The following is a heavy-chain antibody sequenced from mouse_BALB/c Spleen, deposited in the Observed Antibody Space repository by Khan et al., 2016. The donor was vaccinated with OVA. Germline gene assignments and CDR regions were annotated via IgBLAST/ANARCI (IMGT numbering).Heavy chain of an antibody. D-gene: IGHD2-2*01. CDR3: DRNIHAYDTWFAY. V-gene: IGHV8-12*01. Sequence: QVTLKESGPGILQSSQTLSLTCSFSGFSLSTSGMGVSWIRQPSGKGLEWLAHIYWDDEKRYNPSLKSRLTISKDTSRNQVFLRITSGDTADTSTYYCDRNIHAYDTWFAYWGQGTLVTVSS. J-gene: IGHJ3*01. CDR2: IYWDDEK. CDR1: GFSLSTSGMG.